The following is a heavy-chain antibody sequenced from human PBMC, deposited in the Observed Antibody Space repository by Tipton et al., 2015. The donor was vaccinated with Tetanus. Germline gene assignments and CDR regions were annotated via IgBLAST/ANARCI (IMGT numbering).Heavy chain of an antibody. CDR3: AKGKSALPQLEPGGSDY. CDR2: ISGSASAT. D-gene: IGHD6-13*01. Sequence: SLRLSCAASGITFSNYVMSWVRQAPGMGLEWVSAISGSASATYYAASVKGRFTVSRDNSKNTLYLQMNSLRVEDTAIYYCAKGKSALPQLEPGGSDYWGQGTLVTVSS. J-gene: IGHJ4*02. V-gene: IGHV3-23*01. CDR1: GITFSNYV.